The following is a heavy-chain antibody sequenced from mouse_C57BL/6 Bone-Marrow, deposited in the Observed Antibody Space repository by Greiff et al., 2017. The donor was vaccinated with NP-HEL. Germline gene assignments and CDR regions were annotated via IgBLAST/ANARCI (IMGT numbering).Heavy chain of an antibody. D-gene: IGHD1-1*01. CDR1: GYTFTDYY. J-gene: IGHJ4*01. V-gene: IGHV1-19*01. CDR2: INPYNGGT. Sequence: EVKLQESGPVLVKPGASVKMSCKASGYTFTDYYMNWVKQSHGKSLEWIGVINPYNGGTSYNQKFKGKATLTVDKSSSTAYMELNSLTSEDSAVYYCARSEATVVAQYYYAMDYWGQGTSVTVSS. CDR3: ARSEATVVAQYYYAMDY.